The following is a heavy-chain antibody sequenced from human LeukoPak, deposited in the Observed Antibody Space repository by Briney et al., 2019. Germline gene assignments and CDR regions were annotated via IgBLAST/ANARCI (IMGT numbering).Heavy chain of an antibody. CDR1: SFTFSRYS. CDR3: ASMGGTYFDT. Sequence: GTSLRLSCAASSFTFSRYSVHWVRQAPGKGLEWVAVISFDGNNKYYADSVKGRFSMSRDSSKNTFYLHVNSLRPEDTAVYYCASMGGTYFDTWGQGTLVTVFS. D-gene: IGHD1-26*01. J-gene: IGHJ4*02. V-gene: IGHV3-30*04. CDR2: ISFDGNNK.